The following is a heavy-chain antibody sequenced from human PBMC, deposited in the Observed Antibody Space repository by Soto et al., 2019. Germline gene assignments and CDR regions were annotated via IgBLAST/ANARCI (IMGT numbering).Heavy chain of an antibody. J-gene: IGHJ5*02. CDR3: ARSPVVVVAATVWFDP. CDR1: GYTFTSYD. CDR2: MNPNSGNT. D-gene: IGHD2-15*01. Sequence: QVQLVQSGAEVKKPGASVKVSCKASGYTFTSYDINWVRQATGQGLEWMGWMNPNSGNTGYAQKFQGRVTMTRNTFISTAYMELSSLRSEDTAVYYCARSPVVVVAATVWFDPWGQGTLVTVSS. V-gene: IGHV1-8*01.